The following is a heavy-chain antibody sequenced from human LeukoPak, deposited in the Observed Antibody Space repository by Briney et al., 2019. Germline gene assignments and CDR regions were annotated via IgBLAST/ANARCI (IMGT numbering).Heavy chain of an antibody. CDR2: ISYDGSNK. J-gene: IGHJ4*02. Sequence: GRSLRLSCAASGFTFSSYAMHWVRQAPGKGLEWVAVISYDGSNKYYADSVKGRFTISRDNSKNTLYLQMNSLRAEDTAVYFCARDRWGYSYGGDWGQGTLVTVSS. CDR3: ARDRWGYSYGGD. V-gene: IGHV3-30*04. D-gene: IGHD5-18*01. CDR1: GFTFSSYA.